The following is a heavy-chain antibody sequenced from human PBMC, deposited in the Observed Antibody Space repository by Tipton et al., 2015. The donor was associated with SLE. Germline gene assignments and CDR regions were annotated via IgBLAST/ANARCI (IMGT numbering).Heavy chain of an antibody. CDR1: GGSISRSSHY. CDR3: ARGSVVADDY. V-gene: IGHV4-39*07. Sequence: TLSLTCNVSGGSISRSSHYWGWIRQPPGKGLEWIGSIYYSGSTYYNPSLKSRLTISLDTSKNQFSLKLSSVTAADTAVYYCARGSVVADDYWGQGTLVTVSS. CDR2: IYYSGST. D-gene: IGHD2-15*01. J-gene: IGHJ4*02.